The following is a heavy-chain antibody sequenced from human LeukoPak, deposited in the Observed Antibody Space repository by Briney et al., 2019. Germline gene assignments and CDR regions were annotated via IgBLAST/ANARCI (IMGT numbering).Heavy chain of an antibody. V-gene: IGHV3-33*01. Sequence: GGSLRLSCAASGFIFSSYGIHWVRQAPGKGLEWVAVIWYDGSNKYYADSVKGRFTISRDNSKNTLYLQMGSLRAEDTAVYYCARDYGVGANSVGPFDYWGQGTLVTVSS. CDR3: ARDYGVGANSVGPFDY. CDR1: GFIFSSYG. CDR2: IWYDGSNK. D-gene: IGHD1-26*01. J-gene: IGHJ4*02.